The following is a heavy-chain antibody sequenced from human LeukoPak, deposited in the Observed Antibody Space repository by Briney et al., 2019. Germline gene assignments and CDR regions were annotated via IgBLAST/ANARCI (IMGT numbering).Heavy chain of an antibody. CDR3: TTDYASSGVDY. J-gene: IGHJ4*02. CDR1: GFTFSNAW. CDR2: IKSKTDGGTT. D-gene: IGHD3-10*01. V-gene: IGHV3-15*01. Sequence: GGSLRLSCAASGFTFSNAWMSWVRQAPGKGPEWVGRIKSKTDGGTTDYAAPVKGRFTISRDDSKNTLYLQMNSLKTEDTAVYYCTTDYASSGVDYWGQGTLVTVSS.